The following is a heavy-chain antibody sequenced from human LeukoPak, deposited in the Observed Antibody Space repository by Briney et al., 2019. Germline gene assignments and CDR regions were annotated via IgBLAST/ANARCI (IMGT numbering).Heavy chain of an antibody. CDR2: VYSSGNT. Sequence: SETLSLTCTVSGGSISSGSHYWSWIRQPAGKGLEWIGRVYSSGNTNYNPSLKSRVTISLDTSKNQFSLNLSSVTAADTAVYYCAGEVGGSWFDPWGLGTLVTVSS. CDR3: AGEVGGSWFDP. J-gene: IGHJ5*02. V-gene: IGHV4-61*02. CDR1: GGSISSGSHY. D-gene: IGHD1-26*01.